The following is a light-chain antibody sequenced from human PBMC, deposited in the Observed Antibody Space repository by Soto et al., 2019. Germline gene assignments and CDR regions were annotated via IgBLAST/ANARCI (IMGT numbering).Light chain of an antibody. V-gene: IGKV3-15*01. CDR3: QQYSSWPRT. Sequence: EIVLTQSPATLSVSPGGRATLSCRASQNVMYNLAWYQQKPGQAPRLLVYGASTRATDAPPRFRGSGSGTAFSLTISSLQSEDYATYFCQQYSSWPRTFGQGPRVEIK. J-gene: IGKJ1*01. CDR1: QNVMYN. CDR2: GAS.